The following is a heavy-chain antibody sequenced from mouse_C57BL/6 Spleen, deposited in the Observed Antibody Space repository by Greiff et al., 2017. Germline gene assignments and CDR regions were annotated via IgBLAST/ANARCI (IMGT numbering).Heavy chain of an antibody. CDR2: IHPSDSDT. J-gene: IGHJ2*01. Sequence: QVHVKQSGAELVKPGASVKVSCKASGYTFTSYWMHWVKQRPGQGLEWIGRIHPSDSDTNYNQKFKGKATLTVDKSSSTAYMQLSSLTSDDSAVYYCAMTVVAGEYYFDYWGQGTTLTVSS. D-gene: IGHD1-1*01. CDR1: GYTFTSYW. CDR3: AMTVVAGEYYFDY. V-gene: IGHV1-74*01.